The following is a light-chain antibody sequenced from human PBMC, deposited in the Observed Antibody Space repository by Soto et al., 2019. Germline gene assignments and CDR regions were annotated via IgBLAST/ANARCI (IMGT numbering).Light chain of an antibody. CDR1: SSNIGNNY. J-gene: IGLJ2*01. V-gene: IGLV1-51*01. Sequence: QSVLTQPPSVSAAPGQKVTISCSGSSSNIGNNYVSWYQQLPGTAPKLLIYDNNERPSGIPDRFSGSKSGTSATLGITGLQTGDEADYYCATWDSSLSAGVFGGGTKVTVL. CDR2: DNN. CDR3: ATWDSSLSAGV.